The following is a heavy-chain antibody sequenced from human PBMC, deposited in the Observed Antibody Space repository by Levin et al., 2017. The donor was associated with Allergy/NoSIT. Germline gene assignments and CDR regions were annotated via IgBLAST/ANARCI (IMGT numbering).Heavy chain of an antibody. V-gene: IGHV3-23*01. CDR2: IPSNGYNT. J-gene: IGHJ4*02. Sequence: AGGSLRLSCVASGFTFSGHAMSWVRQAPGKGLEWVSAIPSNGYNTYYADSMKGRFTISRDDSKNTLYLEMHSLRAEDTAVYYCARYDDEAMIDYWGRGTLVTVSS. D-gene: IGHD3-16*01. CDR3: ARYDDEAMIDY. CDR1: GFTFSGHA.